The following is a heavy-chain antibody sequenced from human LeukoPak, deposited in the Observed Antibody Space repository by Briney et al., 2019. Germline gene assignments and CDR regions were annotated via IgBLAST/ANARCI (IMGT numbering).Heavy chain of an antibody. V-gene: IGHV4-34*01. J-gene: IGHJ4*02. CDR3: ARGRGYYFDY. CDR2: INHSGST. Sequence: SETLSLTCAVYGGSFSGYYWSWIRQPPGKGLEWIGEINHSGSTNYNPSLKSRVTISVDTSKNQFSLKLSSVTAADTAVYYCARGRGYYFDYWGQGTLFTVSS. CDR1: GGSFSGYY.